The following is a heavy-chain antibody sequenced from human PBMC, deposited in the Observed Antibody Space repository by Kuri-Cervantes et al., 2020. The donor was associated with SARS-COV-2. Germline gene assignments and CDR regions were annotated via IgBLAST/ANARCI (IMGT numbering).Heavy chain of an antibody. CDR3: ARDSGDWNPDGLDI. V-gene: IGHV1-18*01. CDR1: GYTFTSYG. CDR2: ISAYNGNT. D-gene: IGHD1-1*01. J-gene: IGHJ3*02. Sequence: ASVKVSCKASGYTFTSYGISWVRQAPGQGLEWMGWISAYNGNTNYAQKLQGRVTMTTDTSTSTAYMELRSLSFEDTAIYYCARDSGDWNPDGLDIWGQGTMVTVSS.